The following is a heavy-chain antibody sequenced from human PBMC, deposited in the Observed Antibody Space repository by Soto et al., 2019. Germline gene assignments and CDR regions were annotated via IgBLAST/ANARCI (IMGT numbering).Heavy chain of an antibody. V-gene: IGHV3-30*18. D-gene: IGHD3-3*01. Sequence: GGSLRLSCAASGFTFSSYGMHWVRQAPGKGLEWVAVISYDGSNKYYADSVKGRFTIPRDNSKNTLYLQMNSLRAEDTAVYYCAKDFYFWSGYPSYFDYWGQGTLVTVSS. CDR1: GFTFSSYG. J-gene: IGHJ4*02. CDR2: ISYDGSNK. CDR3: AKDFYFWSGYPSYFDY.